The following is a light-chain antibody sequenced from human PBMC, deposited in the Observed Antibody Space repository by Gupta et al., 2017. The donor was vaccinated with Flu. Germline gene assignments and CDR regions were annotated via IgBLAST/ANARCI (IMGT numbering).Light chain of an antibody. CDR3: QQDNNWPPSA. V-gene: IGKV3-15*01. J-gene: IGKJ2*01. CDR2: GAS. Sequence: EIVMTQSPAILSVSPGERATLSCRASQSVSSNLAWYQQKPGQAPRLLIYGASTRDTGIPARFSGSGYGTEFTLTISSRQSEDFAVYYFQQDNNWPPSAFGQGTKLEIK. CDR1: QSVSSN.